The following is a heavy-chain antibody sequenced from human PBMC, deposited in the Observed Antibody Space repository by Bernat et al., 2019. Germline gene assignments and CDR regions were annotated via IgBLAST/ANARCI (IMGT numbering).Heavy chain of an antibody. V-gene: IGHV3-23*01. CDR2: ISDSGGST. D-gene: IGHD3-9*01. J-gene: IGHJ4*02. CDR1: GFTFGSYA. Sequence: EVQLLESGGGLVQPGGSLRLSCAASGFTFGSYAMSWVRQAPGKGLEWVSAISDSGGSTYYADSVKGRFTISRDNSKNTLYLQMNSLRAEDTAVYYCAKRTILTGDSYFDYWGQGTLVTVSS. CDR3: AKRTILTGDSYFDY.